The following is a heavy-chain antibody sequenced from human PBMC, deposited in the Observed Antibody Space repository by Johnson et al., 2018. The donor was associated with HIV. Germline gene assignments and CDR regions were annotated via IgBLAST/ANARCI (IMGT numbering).Heavy chain of an antibody. Sequence: VQLVESGGGVVQPGRSLRLSCAASGFTFSSYAMHWVRQAPGKGLEWVSGINWNGGSTGYADSVKGRFTISRDNAKKSLYLQMNSLRAEDTALYYCARDVQYPGTDVFDIWGQGTMVTVSS. CDR2: INWNGGST. V-gene: IGHV3-20*04. D-gene: IGHD2-2*01. J-gene: IGHJ3*02. CDR3: ARDVQYPGTDVFDI. CDR1: GFTFSSYA.